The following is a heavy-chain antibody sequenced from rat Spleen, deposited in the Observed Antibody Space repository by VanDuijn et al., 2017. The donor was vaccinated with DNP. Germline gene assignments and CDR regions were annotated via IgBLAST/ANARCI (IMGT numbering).Heavy chain of an antibody. V-gene: IGHV5-22*01. CDR2: INYDGGST. Sequence: EVQLVESGGGLVQPGRSLKLSCAASGFTLSDYYMAWVRRAPAKGLEWVAYINYDGGSTYNGDSVKGRFTISRDNAKNTLYLQMNSLRSEDMATYYCARHVLPLRVWDYWGQGVMVTVSS. CDR1: GFTLSDYY. J-gene: IGHJ2*01. D-gene: IGHD1-4*01. CDR3: ARHVLPLRVWDY.